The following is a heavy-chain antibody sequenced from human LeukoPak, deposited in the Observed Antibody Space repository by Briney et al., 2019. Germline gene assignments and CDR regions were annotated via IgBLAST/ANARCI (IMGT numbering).Heavy chain of an antibody. J-gene: IGHJ6*04. D-gene: IGHD2-2*01. CDR2: INPNSGGT. Sequence: SVKVSCKASGYTFTAYYIHWVRQAPGQGLEWMGWINPNSGGTNYAQKFQGRDTLTRDTSITTAYMELNRLRSDDTAVYYCAKARGLYCSSTSCYDCDVWGKGATVTVSS. V-gene: IGHV1-2*02. CDR1: GYTFTAYY. CDR3: AKARGLYCSSTSCYDCDV.